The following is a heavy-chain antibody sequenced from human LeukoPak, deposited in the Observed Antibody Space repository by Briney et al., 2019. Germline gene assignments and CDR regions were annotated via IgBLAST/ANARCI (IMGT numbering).Heavy chain of an antibody. Sequence: SSVKVSCKASGGTFRSYAISWVRQAPGQGLEWMGGIIPIFGTANYAQKFQGRVTITADESTSTAYMELSSLRSEDTAVYYCARVLFLGYSGYEFDYWGQGTLVTVSS. CDR2: IIPIFGTA. J-gene: IGHJ4*02. CDR1: GGTFRSYA. D-gene: IGHD5-12*01. V-gene: IGHV1-69*01. CDR3: ARVLFLGYSGYEFDY.